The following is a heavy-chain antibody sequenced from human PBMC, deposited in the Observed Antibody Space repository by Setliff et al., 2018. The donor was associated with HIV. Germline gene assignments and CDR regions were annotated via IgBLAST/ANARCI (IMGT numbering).Heavy chain of an antibody. V-gene: IGHV3-NL1*01. Sequence: GGSLRLSCAVSGFIFTNYGMHWVRQAPGRGLEWVSVIYSGGSTYYADSVKGRFTISRDSSRNTRYLQMDSLRVEDTALYHCVREPRERVGTATFYFDYWGQGALVTVSS. D-gene: IGHD2-21*02. CDR2: IYSGGST. CDR1: GFIFTNYG. CDR3: VREPRERVGTATFYFDY. J-gene: IGHJ4*02.